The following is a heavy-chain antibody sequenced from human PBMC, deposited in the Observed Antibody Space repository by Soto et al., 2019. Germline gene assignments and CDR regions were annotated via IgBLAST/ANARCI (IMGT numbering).Heavy chain of an antibody. CDR3: ANVDKVSYGMDV. V-gene: IGHV3-30*18. CDR1: GFTFSSYG. CDR2: ISYDGSNK. J-gene: IGHJ6*02. Sequence: GSLRLSCAASGFTFSSYGMHWVRQAPGKGLEWVAVISYDGSNKYYADSVKGRFTISRDNSKNTLYLQMNSLRAEDTAVYYCANVDKVSYGMDVWGQGTTATVS. D-gene: IGHD1-20*01.